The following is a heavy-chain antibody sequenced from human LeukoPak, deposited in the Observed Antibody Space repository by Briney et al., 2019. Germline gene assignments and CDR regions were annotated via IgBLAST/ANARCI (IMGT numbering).Heavy chain of an antibody. CDR2: ISSGRSVM. CDR3: ATLQSPYCSGGSCSRHY. D-gene: IGHD2-15*01. CDR1: GFTFSDYG. J-gene: IGHJ4*02. V-gene: IGHV3-48*02. Sequence: PGGSLRLSCVASGFTFSDYGMSWVRQAPGKGLEWISHISSGRSVMNYADSVKGRFTISRDNGKNSVYLQMTSLRDEDTAVYYCATLQSPYCSGGSCSRHYWGQGTLVTVSS.